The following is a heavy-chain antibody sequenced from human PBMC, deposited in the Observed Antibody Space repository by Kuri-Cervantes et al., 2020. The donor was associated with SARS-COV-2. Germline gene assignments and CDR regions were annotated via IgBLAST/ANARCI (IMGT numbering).Heavy chain of an antibody. CDR2: INPNSGGT. CDR3: ARVGFGDYEIDY. V-gene: IGHV1-2*02. Sequence: ASVKVSCKASGYTFTGYYMHWVRQAPGQGLEWMGWINPNSGGTNYAQKFQGRVTVTRDTSINTAYMELSRLRSDDTAVYYCARVGFGDYEIDYWGQGTLVTVSS. CDR1: GYTFTGYY. D-gene: IGHD4-17*01. J-gene: IGHJ4*02.